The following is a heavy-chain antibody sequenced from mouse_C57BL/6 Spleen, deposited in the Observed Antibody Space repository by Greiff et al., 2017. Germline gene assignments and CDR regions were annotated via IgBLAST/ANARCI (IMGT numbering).Heavy chain of an antibody. D-gene: IGHD1-1*01. CDR1: GYAFSSSW. J-gene: IGHJ3*01. V-gene: IGHV1-82*01. CDR3: ARNYDSEGGRFAY. Sequence: QVQLQQSGPELVKPGASVKMSCKASGYAFSSSWMHWVKQRPGQGLEWIGRIYPGDGDTKYNGKFKGKATLTADKSSSTAYMQLSSLTSEDSAVYFCARNYDSEGGRFAYWGQGTLLTVSA. CDR2: IYPGDGDT.